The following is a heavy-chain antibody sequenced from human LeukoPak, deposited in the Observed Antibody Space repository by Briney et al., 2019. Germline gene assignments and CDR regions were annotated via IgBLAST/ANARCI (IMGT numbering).Heavy chain of an antibody. J-gene: IGHJ4*02. V-gene: IGHV3-43*02. CDR3: AKALHSWELLPVFDY. CDR2: INRDGRTT. Sequence: GGSLKLSCAASGFTFNEYAMHWVRQVPGKGLEWFSLINRDGRTTYYADSVQGRFTISRDNNKKSLFLQMDSLGTEDTALYYCAKALHSWELLPVFDYWGQGTLVTVSS. D-gene: IGHD2-15*01. CDR1: GFTFNEYA.